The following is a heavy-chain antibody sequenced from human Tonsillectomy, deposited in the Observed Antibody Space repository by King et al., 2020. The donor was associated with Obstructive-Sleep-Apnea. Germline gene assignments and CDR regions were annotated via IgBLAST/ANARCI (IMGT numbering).Heavy chain of an antibody. J-gene: IGHJ6*02. D-gene: IGHD3-9*01. CDR3: ARDYISETYYYYYGMDV. V-gene: IGHV3-48*04. CDR1: GFTFSTYS. CDR2: ISSDSSIT. Sequence: VQLVESGGGLVQPGGSLRLSCGASGFTFSTYSMNWVRQAPGKGLEWISYISSDSSITYYAESAKGRFTIPRDNAKNSLYLQMNSLRAEDTAMYYCARDYISETYYYYYGMDVWGQGTTVTVSS.